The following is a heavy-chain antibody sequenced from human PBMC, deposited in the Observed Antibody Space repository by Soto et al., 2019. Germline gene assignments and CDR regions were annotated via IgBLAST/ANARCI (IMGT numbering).Heavy chain of an antibody. Sequence: GGSLRLSCAASGFIFSSYSMNWVRQAPGKGLEWVSAISGSGSTTYYADSVKGRFTISRDNSKNTLYLQMNSLRAEDTAVYYCAKCFRSGVVIINYWGQGTLVTVSS. V-gene: IGHV3-23*01. CDR3: AKCFRSGVVIINY. J-gene: IGHJ4*02. D-gene: IGHD3-3*01. CDR2: ISGSGSTT. CDR1: GFIFSSYS.